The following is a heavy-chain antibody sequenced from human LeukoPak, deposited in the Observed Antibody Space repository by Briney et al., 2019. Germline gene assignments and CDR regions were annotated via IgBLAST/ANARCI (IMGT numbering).Heavy chain of an antibody. CDR1: GYTFTSYY. J-gene: IGHJ4*02. CDR3: ARGLTAGYYFDY. Sequence: ASVKVSCKASGYTFTSYYIHWVRQAPGQGLEWMGIINPSGGSSSYAQKFQGRVTMTRDTSTSTVYMELSSLRSEDTAVYYCARGLTAGYYFDYWGQGTLVTISS. V-gene: IGHV1-46*01. CDR2: INPSGGSS. D-gene: IGHD6-13*01.